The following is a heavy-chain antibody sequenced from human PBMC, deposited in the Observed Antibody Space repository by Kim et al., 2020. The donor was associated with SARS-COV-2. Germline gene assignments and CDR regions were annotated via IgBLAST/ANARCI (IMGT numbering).Heavy chain of an antibody. CDR1: GGSISSANYY. Sequence: SETLSLTCTVSGGSISSANYYWSWIRQPAGKGLEWIGRIYGSGSTNYNPSLKSRVIISVDTSKNQFSLKLSSVTAADTALYYCARFQYYNSGYYHPVSGTDVWGQGTTVTVSS. CDR3: ARFQYYNSGYYHPVSGTDV. CDR2: IYGSGST. D-gene: IGHD3-22*01. J-gene: IGHJ6*02. V-gene: IGHV4-61*02.